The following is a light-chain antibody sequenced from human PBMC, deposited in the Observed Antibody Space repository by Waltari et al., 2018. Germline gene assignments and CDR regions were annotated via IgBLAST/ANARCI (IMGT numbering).Light chain of an antibody. J-gene: IGLJ2*01. CDR1: SPRSYY. CDR3: HSRDASGVGGS. CDR2: GNN. V-gene: IGLV3-19*01. Sequence: SSELTQDPTVSVAMGQPVRITCQGNSPRSYYASWYQQRPGQAPILVFSGNNNRPSGVPDRFSGSSSDNTAVLTITGAQAEDEASYYCHSRDASGVGGSFGGGTKLTVL.